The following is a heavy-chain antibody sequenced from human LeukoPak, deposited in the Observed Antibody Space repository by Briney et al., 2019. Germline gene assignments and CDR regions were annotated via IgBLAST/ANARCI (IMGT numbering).Heavy chain of an antibody. J-gene: IGHJ4*02. V-gene: IGHV3-30*18. CDR3: AKDEGSYGLDF. D-gene: IGHD4-17*01. Sequence: GGSLRPSCAGSGFTFSRNGMHWVRQAPGQGLEWVAGIANDGSRKHYADSVKGRFTISRDNSKNTMYLQMDSLRAEETALYYCAKDEGSYGLDFWGQGVLVTVSP. CDR2: IANDGSRK. CDR1: GFTFSRNG.